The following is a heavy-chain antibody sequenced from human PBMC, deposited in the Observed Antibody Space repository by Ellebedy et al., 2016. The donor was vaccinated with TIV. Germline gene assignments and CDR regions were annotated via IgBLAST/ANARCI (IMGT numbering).Heavy chain of an antibody. V-gene: IGHV3-9*01. CDR3: ARDLRITARDYYLDY. J-gene: IGHJ4*02. CDR1: GFTFDDYA. D-gene: IGHD6-6*01. CDR2: ISWNSGTT. Sequence: SLKISXAASGFTFDDYAMHWVRQAPGKCLEWVSGISWNSGTTDYADFVKGRFTISRDNAKNSLYLQMNRLRADDTAFYYCARDLRITARDYYLDYWGQGTLVTVSS.